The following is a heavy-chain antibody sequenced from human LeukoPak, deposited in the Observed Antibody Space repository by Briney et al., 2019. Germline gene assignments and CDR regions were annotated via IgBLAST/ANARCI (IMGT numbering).Heavy chain of an antibody. V-gene: IGHV3-48*03. D-gene: IGHD1-26*01. J-gene: IGHJ4*02. CDR2: ISGSGSTI. CDR3: ARDGRGELLASDY. Sequence: GGSLRLSCAASGFTFSSYEMNWVRQTPGKGLEWVSYISGSGSTIYYADSVKGRFTISRDNAKNSLYLQMNSLRAEDTAVYYCARDGRGELLASDYWGQGTLVTVSS. CDR1: GFTFSSYE.